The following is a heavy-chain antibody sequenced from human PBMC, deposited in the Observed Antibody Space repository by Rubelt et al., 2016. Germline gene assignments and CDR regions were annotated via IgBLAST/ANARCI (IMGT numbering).Heavy chain of an antibody. D-gene: IGHD1-26*01. CDR1: GFTFSSYA. Sequence: GGGLVQPGGSLRLSCAASGFTFSSYAMSWVRRAPGKGLEWVSAISGSGGSTYYADSVKGRFTISRDNSKNTLYLQMNSLRAEDTAVYYCAKGGSYRYYYYYYYMDVWGKGTTVTVSS. V-gene: IGHV3-23*01. CDR3: AKGGSYRYYYYYYYMDV. CDR2: ISGSGGST. J-gene: IGHJ6*03.